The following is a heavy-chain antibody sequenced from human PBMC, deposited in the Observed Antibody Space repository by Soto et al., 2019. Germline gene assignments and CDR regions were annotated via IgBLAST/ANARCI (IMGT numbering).Heavy chain of an antibody. V-gene: IGHV4-59*08. Sequence: SETLSLTCTVSGGSISSYYWSWIRQPPGKGLEWIGYIYYSGSTNYNPSLKSRVTISVDTSKNQFSLKLSSVTAADTAVYYCARLGPGFYWYFDLWGRGTLVTVSS. D-gene: IGHD6-25*01. CDR3: ARLGPGFYWYFDL. CDR1: GGSISSYY. CDR2: IYYSGST. J-gene: IGHJ2*01.